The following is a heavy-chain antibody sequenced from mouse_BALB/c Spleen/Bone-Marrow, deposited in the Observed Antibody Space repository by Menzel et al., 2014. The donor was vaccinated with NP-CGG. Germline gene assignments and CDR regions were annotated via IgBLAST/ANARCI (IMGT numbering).Heavy chain of an antibody. V-gene: IGHV1-63*02. CDR1: GYTFTNYW. Sequence: VKLVESGAELVRPGTSVKMSCRAAGYTFTNYWIGWVKQRPGHGLEWIGDIYPGGGYTNYNEKFKGKATLTADTSSSTAYMQLSSLASEDSAVYYGAIHGEAIDYWGQGTSVTVSS. J-gene: IGHJ4*01. CDR2: IYPGGGYT. CDR3: AIHGEAIDY.